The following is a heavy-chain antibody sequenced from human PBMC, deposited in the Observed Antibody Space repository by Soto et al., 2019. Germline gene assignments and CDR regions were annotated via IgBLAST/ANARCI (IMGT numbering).Heavy chain of an antibody. Sequence: QVQLVESGGGGVQPGRSLRLSCAASGFTFSSYAMHWVRQAPGKGLEWVAVMSHDGNNEYYANSVKGRFTISRDSFQSALHVQRNRLRGDETAVYYCARAGLRHFDFWIGYSSFDYWGQGPLVTVSS. CDR1: GFTFSSYA. J-gene: IGHJ4*02. V-gene: IGHV3-30-3*01. CDR3: ARAGLRHFDFWIGYSSFDY. CDR2: MSHDGNNE. D-gene: IGHD3-3*01.